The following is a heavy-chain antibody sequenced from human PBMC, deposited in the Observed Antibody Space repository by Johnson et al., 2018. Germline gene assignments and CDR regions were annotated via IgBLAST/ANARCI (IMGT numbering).Heavy chain of an antibody. J-gene: IGHJ1*01. D-gene: IGHD2-15*01. CDR3: ATDRVPLVVAYFMN. V-gene: IGHV1-24*01. Sequence: QVQLVESGAEVKKPGASVKVSCKIPGYTFSDFSVHWVRQSPGKGLQWMGGFDLEIDKIIYAREFKGRFIMTEDTSPDTVYMELRGLTSEDTAVYFWATDRVPLVVAYFMNWGQGTLVTVSS. CDR2: FDLEIDKI. CDR1: GYTFSDFS.